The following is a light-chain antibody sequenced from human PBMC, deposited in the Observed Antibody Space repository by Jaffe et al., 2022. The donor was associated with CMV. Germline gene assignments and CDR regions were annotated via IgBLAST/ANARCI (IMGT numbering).Light chain of an antibody. Sequence: EIMMTQSPATLSVSPGETVTLSCRASQNLSTKLAWYQQKAGQAPRLVIYGASARATGVPARFSGSGSGTEFTLTISSLQSEDFAVYYCQQYNEWPPITFGQGTRLEIK. CDR3: QQYNEWPPIT. CDR2: GAS. CDR1: QNLSTK. V-gene: IGKV3-15*01. J-gene: IGKJ5*01.